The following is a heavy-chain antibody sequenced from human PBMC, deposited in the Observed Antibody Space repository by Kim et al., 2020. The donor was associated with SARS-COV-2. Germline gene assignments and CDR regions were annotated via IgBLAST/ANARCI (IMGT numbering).Heavy chain of an antibody. CDR2: LYTRGST. CDR3: ASRIYCSSTSCPNNYNKPYYYYGTYP. V-gene: IGHV4-4*07. D-gene: IGHD2-2*01. J-gene: IGHJ6*02. Sequence: SETLSLTCTVIGGPISSYYWSWIRQPAGKGLAWIGRLYTRGSTNYNPSLKSRVTMSVDTSKNQFSLKLSSVTAADTAVYYCASRIYCSSTSCPNNYNKPYYYYGTYPWGQATALTVAS. CDR1: GGPISSYY.